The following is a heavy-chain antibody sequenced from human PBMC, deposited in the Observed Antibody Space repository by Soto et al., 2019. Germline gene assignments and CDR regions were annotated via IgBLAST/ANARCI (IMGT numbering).Heavy chain of an antibody. CDR2: IHWDDDK. Sequence: QITLKESGPTLVKPTQTLTLTCTFSGFSLSTHGVGVGWVRQPAGKALEWLALIHWDDDKRYSASLNSRLTITKDPAKNQVVLTMTNMDPVDTATYYCAHAMLYCTGGSCSTWFDSWGQGTLVTVSS. CDR3: AHAMLYCTGGSCSTWFDS. CDR1: GFSLSTHGVG. J-gene: IGHJ5*01. V-gene: IGHV2-5*02. D-gene: IGHD2-15*01.